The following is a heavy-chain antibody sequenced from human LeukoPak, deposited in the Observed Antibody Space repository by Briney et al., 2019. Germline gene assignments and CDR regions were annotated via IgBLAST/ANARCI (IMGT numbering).Heavy chain of an antibody. CDR3: ARDGGDYFTAEYYFDY. CDR2: VHHSGTT. Sequence: SETLSLTCTVSGASISSYYWSWIRQPPRQGLEWIGYVHHSGTTNYNPSLESRVTISLDTSKNQFSLNLSSVTAADTAVYYCARDGGDYFTAEYYFDYWGQGTLVTVSS. CDR1: GASISSYY. D-gene: IGHD4-17*01. J-gene: IGHJ4*02. V-gene: IGHV4-59*12.